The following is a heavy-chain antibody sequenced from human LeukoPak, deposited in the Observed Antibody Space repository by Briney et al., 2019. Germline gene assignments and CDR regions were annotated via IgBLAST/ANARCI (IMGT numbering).Heavy chain of an antibody. CDR1: GYTFTSYD. J-gene: IGHJ4*02. Sequence: ASVKVSCKASGYTFTSYDINWVRQATGQGLEWMGWMNPNSGNTGYAQKFQGRVTITRNTSISTAYMELSSLRSEDTAVYYCASPEVYSSSWYDYWGQGTLVTVSS. D-gene: IGHD6-13*01. CDR2: MNPNSGNT. CDR3: ASPEVYSSSWYDY. V-gene: IGHV1-8*03.